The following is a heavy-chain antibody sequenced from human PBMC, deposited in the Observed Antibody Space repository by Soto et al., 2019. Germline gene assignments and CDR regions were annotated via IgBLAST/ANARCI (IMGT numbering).Heavy chain of an antibody. D-gene: IGHD4-17*01. CDR3: ARNNLRSDYGYYYGMDV. J-gene: IGHJ6*02. Sequence: GGSLRLSCAASGFTFSSYGMHWVRQAPGKGLEWVAVIWYDGSNKYYADSVKGRFTISRDNSKNTLYLQMNSLRAEDTAVYYCARNNLRSDYGYYYGMDVWGQGTTVTVSS. CDR1: GFTFSSYG. V-gene: IGHV3-33*01. CDR2: IWYDGSNK.